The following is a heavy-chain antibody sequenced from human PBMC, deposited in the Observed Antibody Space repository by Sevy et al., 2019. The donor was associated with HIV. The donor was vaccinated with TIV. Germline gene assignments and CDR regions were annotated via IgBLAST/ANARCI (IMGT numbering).Heavy chain of an antibody. V-gene: IGHV1-69*10. D-gene: IGHD6-19*01. CDR3: ARGGGNGWYYFDY. CDR1: GGTFSSYG. CDR2: IIPILGTV. J-gene: IGHJ4*02. Sequence: ASVKVSCKASGGTFSSYGISWVRQAPGQGLEWMGGIIPILGTVNYAQKFQGRVTLTADKTPKTAQMELSILRSEDTAVYYCARGGGNGWYYFDYWGQETLVTVSS.